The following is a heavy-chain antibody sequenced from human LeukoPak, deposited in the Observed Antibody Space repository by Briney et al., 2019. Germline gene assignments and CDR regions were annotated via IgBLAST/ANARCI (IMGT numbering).Heavy chain of an antibody. V-gene: IGHV3-23*01. D-gene: IGHD4-17*01. Sequence: GGSLRLSCAASGFTFSSYAMNWVRQAPGKGLEWISSISGSGGNTFYADSVKGRFTISRDNSKNTLYLQMYSLRAEDTAAYHCAKGRNEDGDAALNYWGQGTLVTVSS. J-gene: IGHJ4*02. CDR3: AKGRNEDGDAALNY. CDR2: ISGSGGNT. CDR1: GFTFSSYA.